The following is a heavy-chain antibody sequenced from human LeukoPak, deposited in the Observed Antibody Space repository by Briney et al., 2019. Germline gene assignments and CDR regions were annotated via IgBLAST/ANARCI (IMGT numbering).Heavy chain of an antibody. D-gene: IGHD5-12*01. Sequence: GASVKVSCKASGYSFTSYYMHWVRQAPGQGLEWMGIINPSGGSTSYAQEFQGRVTMTRDTSTSTVYMELSSLRSEDTAVYYCARGSGYEPLHAGSTIDYWGQGTLVTVSS. J-gene: IGHJ4*02. CDR1: GYSFTSYY. CDR2: INPSGGST. CDR3: ARGSGYEPLHAGSTIDY. V-gene: IGHV1-46*01.